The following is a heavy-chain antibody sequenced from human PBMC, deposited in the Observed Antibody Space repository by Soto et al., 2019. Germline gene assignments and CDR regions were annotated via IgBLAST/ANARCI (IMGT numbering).Heavy chain of an antibody. CDR3: VRSGSTGGY. J-gene: IGHJ4*02. CDR2: IYYSGST. Sequence: SETLSLTCTVSGGSISSYYWSWIRQPPGKGLEWIGCIYYSGSTNYNPSLKSRVTISVDTSKNQFSLRLTSVTAADTAVYYCVRSGSTGGYWGQGTLVTVSS. CDR1: GGSISSYY. D-gene: IGHD6-13*01. V-gene: IGHV4-59*01.